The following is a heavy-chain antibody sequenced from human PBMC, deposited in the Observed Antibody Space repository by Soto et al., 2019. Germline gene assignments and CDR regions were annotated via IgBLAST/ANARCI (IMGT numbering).Heavy chain of an antibody. CDR2: INSDGSST. D-gene: IGHD2-2*01. Sequence: PGGSLRLSCAASGFTFSSYWMHWVRQAPGKGLVWVSRINSDGSSTSYADSVKGRFTISRDNAKNTLHLQMNSLRAEDTAVYYCARGNIVLVPAAPGGMDVWGQGTTVTVS. CDR3: ARGNIVLVPAAPGGMDV. V-gene: IGHV3-74*01. J-gene: IGHJ6*02. CDR1: GFTFSSYW.